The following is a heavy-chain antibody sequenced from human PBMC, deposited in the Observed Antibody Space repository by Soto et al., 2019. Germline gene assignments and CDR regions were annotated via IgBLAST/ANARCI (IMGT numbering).Heavy chain of an antibody. Sequence: QVQLVQSGAEVKKPGASVKVSCKASGYTFTSYGISWVRQAPGQGLEWMGWISAYNGNTNYAQKLQGRLTMTTDTSTSTASMELRTLRSDDTAVYYCASDTAAAGIFDYWGQGTLVTVSS. CDR3: ASDTAAAGIFDY. CDR2: ISAYNGNT. D-gene: IGHD6-13*01. V-gene: IGHV1-18*01. CDR1: GYTFTSYG. J-gene: IGHJ4*02.